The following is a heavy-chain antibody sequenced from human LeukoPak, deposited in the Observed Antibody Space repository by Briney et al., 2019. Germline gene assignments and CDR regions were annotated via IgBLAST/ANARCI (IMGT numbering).Heavy chain of an antibody. D-gene: IGHD5-18*01. V-gene: IGHV3-11*04. Sequence: AGGSLRLSCAVSGFTFSDYYMSWIRQAPGKGLEWTSYIDSSRKAIYYADSVKGRFTISRDNAKNSLFLQMNSLRTEDTAVYYCARGLRQTIGYPLFDYWGQGALVTVSS. J-gene: IGHJ4*02. CDR1: GFTFSDYY. CDR3: ARGLRQTIGYPLFDY. CDR2: IDSSRKAI.